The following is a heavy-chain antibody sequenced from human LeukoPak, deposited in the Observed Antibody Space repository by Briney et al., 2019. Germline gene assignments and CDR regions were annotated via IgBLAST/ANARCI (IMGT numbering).Heavy chain of an antibody. CDR3: ARGTEYYYDSSGYSFDY. CDR2: IYPGDSDT. Sequence: GESLKISCKGSGYSFTSYWIGWVRQMPGKGLEWMGIIYPGDSDTRYSPSFQGQVTISADKSISTAYLQWSSLKASDTAMYYCARGTEYYYDSSGYSFDYWGQGTLVTVSS. CDR1: GYSFTSYW. D-gene: IGHD3-22*01. J-gene: IGHJ4*02. V-gene: IGHV5-51*03.